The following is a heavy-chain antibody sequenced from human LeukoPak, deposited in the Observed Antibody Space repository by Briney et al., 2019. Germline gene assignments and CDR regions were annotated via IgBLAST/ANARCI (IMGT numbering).Heavy chain of an antibody. CDR1: GFTFDNYA. CDR2: ISDDGTGT. Sequence: GGSLRLSCTASGFTFDNYAMTWVRQAPGKGLEWVSHISDDGTGTYYADSVKGRFTISRDNSKNMLYLQMDSLRADDTAVYYCADFGSGSHCFDYWGQGTLVTVSS. D-gene: IGHD3-10*01. J-gene: IGHJ4*02. V-gene: IGHV3-23*01. CDR3: ADFGSGSHCFDY.